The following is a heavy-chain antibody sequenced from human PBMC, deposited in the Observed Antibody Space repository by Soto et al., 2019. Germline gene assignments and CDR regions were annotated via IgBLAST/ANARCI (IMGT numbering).Heavy chain of an antibody. CDR3: ARDYYGSGSYYIPGP. CDR2: IWYDGSNK. Sequence: GGSLRLSCAASGFTFSSYGMHWVRQAPGKGLEWVAVIWYDGSNKYYADSVKGRFTISRDNSKNTLYLQMNSLRAEDTAVYYCARDYYGSGSYYIPGPWGQGTLVTSP. D-gene: IGHD3-10*01. CDR1: GFTFSSYG. J-gene: IGHJ5*02. V-gene: IGHV3-33*01.